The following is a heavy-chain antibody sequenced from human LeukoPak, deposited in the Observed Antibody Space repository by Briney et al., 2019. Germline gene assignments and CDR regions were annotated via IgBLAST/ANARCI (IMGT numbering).Heavy chain of an antibody. CDR3: ASFGVEGTTIFGVVPSPS. V-gene: IGHV4-34*01. CDR1: GGSFYDYY. Sequence: SETLSLTCAVYGGSFYDYYWSGIRQTPGKGLEWIGEINHSGSTSYNSSLKSRVTISVDTSKNQFSLKFSSVTAADTAVYYCASFGVEGTTIFGVVPSPSWGQGTLVTVSS. D-gene: IGHD3-3*01. J-gene: IGHJ4*02. CDR2: INHSGST.